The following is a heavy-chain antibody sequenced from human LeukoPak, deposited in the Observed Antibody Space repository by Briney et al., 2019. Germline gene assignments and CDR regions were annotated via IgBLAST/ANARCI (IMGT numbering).Heavy chain of an antibody. J-gene: IGHJ3*02. CDR2: IIPIFGTA. D-gene: IGHD3-3*01. CDR3: ARDFRRFLEWDAFDI. Sequence: SVKVTCKASGGTFSSYAISWVRQAPGQGLEWMGGIIPIFGTANYAQKFQGRVTITADESTSTAYMELSSLRSEDTAVYYCARDFRRFLEWDAFDIWGQGTMVTVSS. CDR1: GGTFSSYA. V-gene: IGHV1-69*13.